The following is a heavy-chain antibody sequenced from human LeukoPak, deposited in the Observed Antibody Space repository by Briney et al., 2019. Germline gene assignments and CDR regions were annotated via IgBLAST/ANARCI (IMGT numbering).Heavy chain of an antibody. CDR1: GFTFTTYW. Sequence: GGSLRLSCAASGFTFTTYWMHWVRQAPGKGLVWVSRINSDGTDTYYADSVKGRFTISRDNSKSTLYLQMNSLRAEDTAVFYCAKGGQTDRFDYWGQGALVTVPS. CDR3: AKGGQTDRFDY. D-gene: IGHD5-12*01. CDR2: INSDGTDT. V-gene: IGHV3-74*01. J-gene: IGHJ4*02.